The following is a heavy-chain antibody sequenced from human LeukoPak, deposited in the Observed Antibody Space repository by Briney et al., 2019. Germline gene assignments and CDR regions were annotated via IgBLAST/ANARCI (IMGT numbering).Heavy chain of an antibody. J-gene: IGHJ6*03. Sequence: SETLSLTCTVSGGSISSSSYYWGWVRQPPGKGLEWIGSIYYSGSTYYNPSLKSRVTISVDTSKNQFSLKLSSVTAADTAVYYCARDLQGAAWAYYYYYCMDVWGKGTTVTVSS. D-gene: IGHD6-13*01. CDR2: IYYSGST. CDR1: GGSISSSSYY. CDR3: ARDLQGAAWAYYYYYCMDV. V-gene: IGHV4-39*07.